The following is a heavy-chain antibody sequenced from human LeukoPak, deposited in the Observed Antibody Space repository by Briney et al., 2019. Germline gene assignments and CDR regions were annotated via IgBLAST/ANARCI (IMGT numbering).Heavy chain of an antibody. CDR1: GFTFSAYS. D-gene: IGHD3-22*01. CDR3: ARAFYDSSGYYFDY. CDR2: ISGSSIYI. J-gene: IGHJ4*02. V-gene: IGHV3-21*01. Sequence: PGGSLRLSCATSGFTFSAYSMNWVRQAPGKGLEWVSSISGSSIYINYADSVKGRFTISSDNAKNSLYLQMNSLRAEDTAVYYCARAFYDSSGYYFDYWGQGTLVTVSS.